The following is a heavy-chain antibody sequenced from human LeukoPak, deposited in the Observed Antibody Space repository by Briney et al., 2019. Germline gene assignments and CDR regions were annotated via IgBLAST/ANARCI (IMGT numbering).Heavy chain of an antibody. CDR1: GFSFSSYG. D-gene: IGHD1-26*01. CDR2: IKYDGTNK. Sequence: PGGSLRLSCAASGFSFSSYGMHWVRQAPGKGLEWVAFIKYDGTNKWFADSVKGRFTISRDNSKNTLYLQMNSLRAEDTALYYCAKDQDGIVGVTQRGHFHYWGQGTLVTVSS. J-gene: IGHJ4*02. V-gene: IGHV3-30*02. CDR3: AKDQDGIVGVTQRGHFHY.